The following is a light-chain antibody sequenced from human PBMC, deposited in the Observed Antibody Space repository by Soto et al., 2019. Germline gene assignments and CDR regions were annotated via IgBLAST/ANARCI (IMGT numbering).Light chain of an antibody. CDR1: QTISGW. CDR2: DAS. CDR3: LQYNGYYRT. Sequence: IQLTQPPTRPPAHIEDTVTTTCRASQTISGWLAWYQQRPGKAPNLLIFDASTLESGVPSRFSGSGSGTTFTLTISSLQSDDFATYYCLQYNGYYRTFGQGTKVDIK. V-gene: IGKV1-5*01. J-gene: IGKJ1*01.